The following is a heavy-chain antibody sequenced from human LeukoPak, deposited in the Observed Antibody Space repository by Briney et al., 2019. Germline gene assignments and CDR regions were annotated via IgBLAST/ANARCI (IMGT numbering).Heavy chain of an antibody. CDR3: ASLVRMDIVVVPAARDNWFDP. CDR2: INHSGST. CDR1: GGSFNSYY. J-gene: IGHJ5*02. Sequence: SETLSLTCAVYGGSFNSYYWSWIRQPPGKGLEWIGEINHSGSTNYNPSLKSRVTISVDTSKNQFSLKLSSVTAEDTAVYYCASLVRMDIVVVPAARDNWFDPWGQGTLVTVSS. V-gene: IGHV4-34*01. D-gene: IGHD2-2*03.